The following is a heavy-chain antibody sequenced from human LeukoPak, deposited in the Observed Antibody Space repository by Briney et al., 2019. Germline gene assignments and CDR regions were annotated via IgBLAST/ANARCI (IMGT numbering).Heavy chain of an antibody. Sequence: PSETLSLTCTVSGGSISSYYWSWIRQPPGKGLEWIGYIYYSGSTNYNPSLKSRVTISVDTSKNQFSLKLGSVTAADTAVYYCARGIGDLTYWGQGTLVTVSS. D-gene: IGHD3-16*01. CDR3: ARGIGDLTY. V-gene: IGHV4-59*01. J-gene: IGHJ4*02. CDR2: IYYSGST. CDR1: GGSISSYY.